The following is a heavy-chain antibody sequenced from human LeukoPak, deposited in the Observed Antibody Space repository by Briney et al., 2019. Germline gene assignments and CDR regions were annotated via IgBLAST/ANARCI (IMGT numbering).Heavy chain of an antibody. CDR2: INPDSGGT. V-gene: IGHV1-2*02. CDR3: ARXVASSRFSDY. Sequence: ASVKVSCKASGYTFTGYFIHWVRQAPGQGLEWMGWINPDSGGTDYAQKFQGRVTMTRDTSISTAYMELSSLRSDDTAVYYCARXVASSRFSDYWGQGTLVTVSS. CDR1: GYTFTGYF. J-gene: IGHJ4*02. D-gene: IGHD2-15*01.